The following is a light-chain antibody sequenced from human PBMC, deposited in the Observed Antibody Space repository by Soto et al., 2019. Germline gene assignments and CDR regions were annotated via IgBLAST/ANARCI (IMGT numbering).Light chain of an antibody. V-gene: IGKV1-9*01. CDR2: AAS. CDR1: QGIYTY. CDR3: QQLTSYPVT. J-gene: IGKJ4*01. Sequence: DIQLTQSPSFLSASVGDRVTITCRASQGIYTYLAWYQQKPGKAPELLIYAASTLQSGVPSRFSGTGSGTEFTLTISTLQPEDFATYYCQQLTSYPVTFGGGTKVEI.